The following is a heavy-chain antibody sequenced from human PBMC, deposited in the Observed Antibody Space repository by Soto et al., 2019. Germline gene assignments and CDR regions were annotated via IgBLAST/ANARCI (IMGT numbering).Heavy chain of an antibody. CDR2: IIPILGIA. CDR3: ARGAQLGSGYFDL. CDR1: GGTFSSYT. J-gene: IGHJ2*01. V-gene: IGHV1-69*02. D-gene: IGHD5-18*01. Sequence: QVQLVQSGAEVKKPGSSVKVSCKASGGTFSSYTISWVRQAPGQGLEWMGRIIPILGIANYAQKFQGRVTITADKSTSTDYMELSSLRSEDTAVYYCARGAQLGSGYFDLWGRGTLVTVSS.